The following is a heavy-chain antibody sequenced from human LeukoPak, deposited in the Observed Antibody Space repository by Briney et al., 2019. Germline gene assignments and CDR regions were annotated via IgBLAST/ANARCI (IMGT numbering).Heavy chain of an antibody. J-gene: IGHJ4*02. V-gene: IGHV3-23*01. CDR1: GFTFSAYA. CDR3: PKDRGSARPSKYYFDH. CDR2: ISGSGGST. D-gene: IGHD2-15*01. Sequence: PGGSLRLSCAASGFTFSAYAMTWVRQAPGKGLEWVSAISGSGGSTYYADSLKGRFTISRDSSKNTLYLQMNSLRAEDTAVYYCPKDRGSARPSKYYFDHWGQGTLVTVSS.